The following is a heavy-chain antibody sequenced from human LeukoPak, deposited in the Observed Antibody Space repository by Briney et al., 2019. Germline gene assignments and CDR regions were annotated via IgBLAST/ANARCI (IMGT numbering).Heavy chain of an antibody. V-gene: IGHV3-30*02. CDR3: ARGVRDILSGYYTDYYFYYMDV. J-gene: IGHJ6*03. CDR1: GFTFRSYG. D-gene: IGHD3-3*01. Sequence: GGSLRLSCAASGFTFRSYGMHWVRQAPGKGLEWVAFIRYDGTNKYYADSVKGRFTISRDNAKNSLYLQMNSLRAEDTAVYYCARGVRDILSGYYTDYYFYYMDVWGKGTTVTVSS. CDR2: IRYDGTNK.